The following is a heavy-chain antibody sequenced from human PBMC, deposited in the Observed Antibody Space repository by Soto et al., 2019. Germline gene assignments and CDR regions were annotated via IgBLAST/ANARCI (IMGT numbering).Heavy chain of an antibody. V-gene: IGHV1-8*01. CDR1: GYTFTSYD. J-gene: IGHJ6*02. CDR2: MNPNSGNT. Sequence: QVQLVQSGAEVKKPGASVKVSRMASGYTFTSYDINWVRQATGQGLEWMGWMNPNSGNTGYAQKFQGRVTMTRNTSISTAYMELSSLRSEDTAVYYCARGIAAAGSPTPLDYYYYGMDVWGQGTTVTVSS. D-gene: IGHD6-13*01. CDR3: ARGIAAAGSPTPLDYYYYGMDV.